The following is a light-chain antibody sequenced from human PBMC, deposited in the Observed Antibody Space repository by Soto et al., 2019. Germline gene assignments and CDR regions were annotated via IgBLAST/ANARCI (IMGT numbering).Light chain of an antibody. CDR1: QSVSSSY. Sequence: EIVLTQSPGTLSLSPGERATLSCRASQSVSSSYLAWYRQKPGQAPRLLIYGASSRVTGIPDRFSGSGSGTDFTLTISRLEPEDFAVYYCQQYGSSPLTFGGGTKVEIK. CDR3: QQYGSSPLT. J-gene: IGKJ4*01. CDR2: GAS. V-gene: IGKV3-20*01.